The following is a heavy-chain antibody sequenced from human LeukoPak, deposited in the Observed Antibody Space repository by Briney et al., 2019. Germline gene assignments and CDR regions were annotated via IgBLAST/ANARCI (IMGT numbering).Heavy chain of an antibody. J-gene: IGHJ6*02. Sequence: GGSLRLSCAASGFTFSSYWMSWVRQAPGKGLEWVANIKQDGSEKYYVDSVKGRFTISRDNAKNSLYLQMNSLRAEDTAVYYCARDQKVGATPYFGMDVWGQGTTVTVSS. CDR3: ARDQKVGATPYFGMDV. CDR1: GFTFSSYW. V-gene: IGHV3-7*01. D-gene: IGHD1-26*01. CDR2: IKQDGSEK.